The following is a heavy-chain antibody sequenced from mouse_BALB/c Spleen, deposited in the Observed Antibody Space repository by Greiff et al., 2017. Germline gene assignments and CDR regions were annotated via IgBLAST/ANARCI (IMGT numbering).Heavy chain of an antibody. CDR3: ARSYYRYDGGFDY. CDR2: ISSGSSTI. D-gene: IGHD2-14*01. CDR1: GFTFSSFG. J-gene: IGHJ2*01. Sequence: EVKLLESGGGLVKPGGSLKLSCAASGFTFSSFGMHWVRQAPEKGLEWVAYISSGSSTIYYADTVKGRFTISRDNPKNTLFLQMTSLRSEDTAMYYCARSYYRYDGGFDYWGQGTTLTVSS. V-gene: IGHV5-17*02.